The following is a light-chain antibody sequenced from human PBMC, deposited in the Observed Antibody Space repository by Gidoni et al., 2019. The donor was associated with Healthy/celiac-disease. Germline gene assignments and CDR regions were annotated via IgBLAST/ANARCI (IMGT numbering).Light chain of an antibody. CDR3: AAWDDSLNAYYV. J-gene: IGLJ1*01. V-gene: IGLV1-44*01. CDR2: SNN. CDR1: SSNIGSNT. Sequence: QSVLTQPPSASGTPGQRVTISCSGSSSNIGSNTVNWYQQLPGTAPQLLINSNNQRPSGVPDRFSGSKSGTSASLAISGLQSEDEADYYCAAWDDSLNAYYVFGTGTKVTVL.